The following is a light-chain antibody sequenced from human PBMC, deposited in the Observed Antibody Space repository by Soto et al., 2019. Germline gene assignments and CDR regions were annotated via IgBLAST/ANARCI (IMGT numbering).Light chain of an antibody. J-gene: IGLJ3*02. Sequence: QPVLTQPPSASGTPGQRVTISCSGSSSNIGSNYVYWYQQLPGTAPKLLIYRNNQRPSGVPDRFSGSKSGTSASLAISGLRSEDEGDYYCAAWDDSLSGPVFGGGTKLTVL. CDR1: SSNIGSNY. V-gene: IGLV1-47*01. CDR2: RNN. CDR3: AAWDDSLSGPV.